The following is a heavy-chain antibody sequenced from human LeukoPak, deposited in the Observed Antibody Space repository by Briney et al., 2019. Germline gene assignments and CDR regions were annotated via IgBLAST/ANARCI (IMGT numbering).Heavy chain of an antibody. D-gene: IGHD6-6*01. J-gene: IGHJ2*01. CDR1: GGSISSYY. CDR3: ARDHFRYSSSSWYFDL. Sequence: PSETLSLTCTVSGGSISSYYWSWIRQPPGKGLEWIGYIYYSGSTNYNPSLKSRVTISVDTSKNQFSLKLSSVTAADTAVYYCARDHFRYSSSSWYFDLWGRGTLVTVSS. V-gene: IGHV4-59*12. CDR2: IYYSGST.